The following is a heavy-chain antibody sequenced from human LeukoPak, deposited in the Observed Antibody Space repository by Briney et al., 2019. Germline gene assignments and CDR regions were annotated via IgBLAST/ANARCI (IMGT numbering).Heavy chain of an antibody. J-gene: IGHJ4*02. CDR1: GFTFSSYS. Sequence: GGSLRLSCAASGFTFSSYSMNWVRQAPGKGLEWVSSISSSSSYIYYADSVKGRFTISRDNAKNSLYLQMNSLRAKDTAVYYCARDRSPYGSGSSDYWGQGTLVTVSS. V-gene: IGHV3-21*01. D-gene: IGHD3-10*01. CDR3: ARDRSPYGSGSSDY. CDR2: ISSSSSYI.